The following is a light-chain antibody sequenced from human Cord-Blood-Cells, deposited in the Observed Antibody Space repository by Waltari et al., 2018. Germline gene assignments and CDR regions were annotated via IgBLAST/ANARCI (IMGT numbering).Light chain of an antibody. J-gene: IGLJ3*02. V-gene: IGLV2-14*03. Sequence: QSALTQPASVSGSPGQSITISCTGTSSDVGGYNYVSWYQQHPGKAPQLIIYDVSNRHSGVSNRFSGSKSGNTACLTISGLQAEDEAEYYCSSYTSSSTWVFGGGTKLTVL. CDR2: DVS. CDR1: SSDVGGYNY. CDR3: SSYTSSSTWV.